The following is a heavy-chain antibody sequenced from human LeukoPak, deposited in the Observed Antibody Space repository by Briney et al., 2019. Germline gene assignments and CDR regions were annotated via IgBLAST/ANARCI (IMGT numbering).Heavy chain of an antibody. J-gene: IGHJ6*04. CDR3: ARVLMGSNWPPDYGMDV. V-gene: IGHV1-69*08. CDR2: IIPIFGTA. CDR1: GGTFSSYS. Sequence: GSSVKVSCKASGGTFSSYSISWVRQAPGQGLEWMGRIIPIFGTANYAQKFQGRVTITADKSTNTAYMELSSLRSEDTAVYYCARVLMGSNWPPDYGMDVWGKGTTVTVSS. D-gene: IGHD6-13*01.